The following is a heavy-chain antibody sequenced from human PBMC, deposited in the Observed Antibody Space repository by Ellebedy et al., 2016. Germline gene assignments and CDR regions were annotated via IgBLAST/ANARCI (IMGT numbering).Heavy chain of an antibody. CDR1: GYSFTTSW. J-gene: IGHJ2*01. D-gene: IGHD2-8*01. CDR2: IYPGDSDT. CDR3: ARRETKNWYSDL. Sequence: GESLKISCKGSGYSFTTSWVAWVRQMPGKGLEWMGIIYPGDSDTRYSQSFQGQVTISADKSTSTTYLQWSSLKASDTAMYYCARRETKNWYSDLWGRGTLVTVSS. V-gene: IGHV5-51*01.